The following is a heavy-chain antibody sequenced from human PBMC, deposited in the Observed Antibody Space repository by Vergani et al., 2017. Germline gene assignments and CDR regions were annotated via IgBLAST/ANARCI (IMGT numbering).Heavy chain of an antibody. D-gene: IGHD2-15*01. V-gene: IGHV3-30*02. CDR1: GFTFNSYG. Sequence: QVQLVESGGGVVQPGGSLRLSCAASGFTFNSYGMHWVRQAPGKGVEWVASIRSDESRRYYGDSMEGPFTISRDNSKNTLYLQMKSLRPEDTAVYYCAKEWGGYCSGGTCYPEYWGQGTLVIVSS. CDR3: AKEWGGYCSGGTCYPEY. CDR2: IRSDESRR. J-gene: IGHJ4*02.